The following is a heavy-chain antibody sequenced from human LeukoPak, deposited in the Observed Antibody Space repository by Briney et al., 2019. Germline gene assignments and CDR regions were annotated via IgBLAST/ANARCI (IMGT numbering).Heavy chain of an antibody. J-gene: IGHJ4*02. V-gene: IGHV4-39*02. CDR1: DDSISSSSYY. Sequence: PSETLSLTCTVSDDSISSSSYYWGWIRQPPGKGLEWIGCIYYSGSTYYNPSLKSRVTISVDSSKNHFSLRLSSVTAADTAVYYCARGFRNCSSTTCYGGYYFDYWGQGTLVTVSS. CDR2: IYYSGST. CDR3: ARGFRNCSSTTCYGGYYFDY. D-gene: IGHD2-2*01.